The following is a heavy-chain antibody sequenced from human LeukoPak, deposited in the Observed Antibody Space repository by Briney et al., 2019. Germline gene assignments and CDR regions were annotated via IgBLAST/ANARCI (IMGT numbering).Heavy chain of an antibody. Sequence: SETLSLTCAVYGGSFSGYYWSWIRQPPGKGLEWIGEINHSGSTNYNPSLKSRVTISVDTSKNQFSLKLSSVTAADTAVYYCARGQLRAARPLWFDPWGQGTLVTVSS. CDR3: ARGQLRAARPLWFDP. V-gene: IGHV4-34*01. J-gene: IGHJ5*02. D-gene: IGHD6-6*01. CDR2: INHSGST. CDR1: GGSFSGYY.